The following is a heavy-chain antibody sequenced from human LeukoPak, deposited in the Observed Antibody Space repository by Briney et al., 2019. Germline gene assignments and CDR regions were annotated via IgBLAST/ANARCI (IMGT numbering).Heavy chain of an antibody. Sequence: SETLSLTCTVSGGSISSSSYYWGWIRQPPGKGLEWIGSIYYSGSTNYNPSLKSRVTISVDTSKNQFSLKLSSVTAADTAVYYCARDRIAAAGTLFDYWGQGTLVTVSS. CDR2: IYYSGST. D-gene: IGHD6-13*01. CDR1: GGSISSSSYY. CDR3: ARDRIAAAGTLFDY. V-gene: IGHV4-39*07. J-gene: IGHJ4*02.